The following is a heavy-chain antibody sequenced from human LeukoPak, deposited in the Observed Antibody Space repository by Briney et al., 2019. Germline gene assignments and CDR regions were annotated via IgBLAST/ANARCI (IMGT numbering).Heavy chain of an antibody. Sequence: SETLSLTCAVYGGYWSWIRQPPGKGLEWIGEINHSGSTNYNPSLKSRVTISVDTSKNQFSLKLSSVTAADTAVYYCARRGGIQLWPWGDYYYYYGMDVWGQGTTVTVSS. D-gene: IGHD5-18*01. CDR2: INHSGST. CDR1: GGY. V-gene: IGHV4-34*01. J-gene: IGHJ6*02. CDR3: ARRGGIQLWPWGDYYYYYGMDV.